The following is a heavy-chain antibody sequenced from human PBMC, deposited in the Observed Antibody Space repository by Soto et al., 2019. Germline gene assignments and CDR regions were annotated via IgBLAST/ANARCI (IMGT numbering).Heavy chain of an antibody. CDR3: FQGYCSGGSCYSYYFDY. D-gene: IGHD2-15*01. V-gene: IGHV1-8*01. CDR1: GYTFTSYD. J-gene: IGHJ4*02. Sequence: QVPLVQSGAEVKKPGASVKVSCKASGYTFTSYDINWVRQATGQGLEWMGWMNPNSGNTGYAQKFQGRVTMTRNTSISTAYMELSSLRSEDTAVYYCFQGYCSGGSCYSYYFDYWGQGTLVTVSS. CDR2: MNPNSGNT.